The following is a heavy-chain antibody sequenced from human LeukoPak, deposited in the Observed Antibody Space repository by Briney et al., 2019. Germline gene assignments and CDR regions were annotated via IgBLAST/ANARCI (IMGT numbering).Heavy chain of an antibody. D-gene: IGHD5-12*01. J-gene: IGHJ4*02. Sequence: ASVKVSCKASGGTFSSYAISWVRQAPGQGLEWMGIINPGGGSTSYAQKLHGRVTMTRDTSTSTMYMELNSLRSEDTAVYYCAKSTAKNSGYDIGAYDYWGQGTLVTASS. CDR2: INPGGGST. CDR1: GGTFSSYA. V-gene: IGHV1-46*04. CDR3: AKSTAKNSGYDIGAYDY.